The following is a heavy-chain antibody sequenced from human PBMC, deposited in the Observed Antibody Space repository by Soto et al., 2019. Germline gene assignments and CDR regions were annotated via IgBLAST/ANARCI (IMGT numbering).Heavy chain of an antibody. D-gene: IGHD3-22*01. CDR1: GGSISSGGYY. V-gene: IGHV4-31*03. CDR2: NYYSGIT. J-gene: IGHJ3*01. Sequence: ASGTLSLTCTVSGGSISSGGYYWTWIRQHPGKGLEWIGYNYYSGITYYNPSLKSRVTISLDTSKNQFSLKLSSVTAADTAVYYCARDRADYYDTSGYPLWGQGTMVTVS. CDR3: ARDRADYYDTSGYPL.